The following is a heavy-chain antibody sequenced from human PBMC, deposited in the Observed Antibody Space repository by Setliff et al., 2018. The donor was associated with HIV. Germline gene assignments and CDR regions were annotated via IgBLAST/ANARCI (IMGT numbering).Heavy chain of an antibody. Sequence: PWVSLRLSCYASGCTFSTYVLSWIRHAPGKGLEWVAQISSSGFSIYYADSVRGRFTAARDNGKNSLFMQMNSPRAEDTAVYYCAQAQPSVSGSYYQYLQHWGQGTLVTVSS. CDR2: ISSSGFSI. CDR1: GCTFSTYV. D-gene: IGHD3-10*01. CDR3: AQAQPSVSGSYYQYLQH. J-gene: IGHJ1*01. V-gene: IGHV3-23*01.